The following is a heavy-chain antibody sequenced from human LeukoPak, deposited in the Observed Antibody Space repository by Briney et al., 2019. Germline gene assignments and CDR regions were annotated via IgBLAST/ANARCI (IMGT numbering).Heavy chain of an antibody. Sequence: HPGGSLRLSCAASGFTFSTFAMSWVRQAPGKGLEWVSVIYSGGSPYYADSVKGRFTISRDNSKNTLYLQMNSLRAEDTAVYYCARGQVGNYFSFGYWGQGTLVTVSP. CDR3: ARGQVGNYFSFGY. D-gene: IGHD2/OR15-2a*01. CDR1: GFTFSTFA. J-gene: IGHJ4*02. V-gene: IGHV3-66*02. CDR2: IYSGGSP.